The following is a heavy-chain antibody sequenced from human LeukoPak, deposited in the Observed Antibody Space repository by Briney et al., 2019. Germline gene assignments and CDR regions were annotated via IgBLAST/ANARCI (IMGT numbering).Heavy chain of an antibody. J-gene: IGHJ5*02. CDR2: IYYSGST. D-gene: IGHD6-19*01. Sequence: SETPSLTCTVSGGSISSYYWSWIRQPPGKGLEWIGYIYYSGSTNYNPSLKSRVTISVDTSKNQFSLKLSSVTAADTAVYYCARDSGSGWENNWFDPWGQGTLVTVSS. CDR3: ARDSGSGWENNWFDP. CDR1: GGSISSYY. V-gene: IGHV4-59*01.